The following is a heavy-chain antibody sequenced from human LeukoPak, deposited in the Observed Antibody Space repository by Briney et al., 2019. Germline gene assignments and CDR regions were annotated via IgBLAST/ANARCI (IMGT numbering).Heavy chain of an antibody. Sequence: GGSLGLSCAASGFTFSTYGMSWVRQAPGKGLEWVSGISGSGATIYYADSVKGRFTISRDNSKNTLYLQMNSLRAEDTAVYYCAKSPGTTGWFDPWGQGTLVTVSS. CDR1: GFTFSTYG. CDR2: ISGSGATI. V-gene: IGHV3-23*01. CDR3: AKSPGTTGWFDP. D-gene: IGHD1-1*01. J-gene: IGHJ5*02.